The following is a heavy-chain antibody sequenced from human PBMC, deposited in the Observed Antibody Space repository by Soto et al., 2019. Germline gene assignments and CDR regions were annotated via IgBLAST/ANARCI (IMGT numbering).Heavy chain of an antibody. D-gene: IGHD3-22*01. CDR2: ISAYNGNT. Sequence: ASVNVSCKASGYTFTSYGISWVRQAPGQGLEWMGWISAYNGNTNYAQKLQGRVTMTTDTSTSTAYMELRSLRSDDTAVYYCALLTYYYDSSGYYWSACDIWGQGTMVIGSS. CDR3: ALLTYYYDSSGYYWSACDI. J-gene: IGHJ3*02. V-gene: IGHV1-18*04. CDR1: GYTFTSYG.